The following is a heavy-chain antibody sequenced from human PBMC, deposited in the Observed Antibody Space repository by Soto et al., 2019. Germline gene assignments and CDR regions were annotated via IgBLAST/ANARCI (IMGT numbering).Heavy chain of an antibody. Sequence: ASVKVSCKASGCTFSSYAISWVRQAPGQGLEWMGGIIPIFGTTNYAQKFQGRVTITADKSTSTAYMELSSLRSEDTAVYYCARGRYYYDSSGYNYWGQGTLVTVSS. D-gene: IGHD3-22*01. CDR1: GCTFSSYA. CDR2: IIPIFGTT. CDR3: ARGRYYYDSSGYNY. J-gene: IGHJ4*02. V-gene: IGHV1-69*06.